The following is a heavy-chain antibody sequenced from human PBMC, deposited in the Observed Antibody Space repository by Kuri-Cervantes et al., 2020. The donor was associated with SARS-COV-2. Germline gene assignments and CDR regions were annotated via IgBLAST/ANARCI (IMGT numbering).Heavy chain of an antibody. J-gene: IGHJ6*02. CDR3: ARSYTAMDLRLLAYYYYGMDV. V-gene: IGHV3-48*01. D-gene: IGHD5-18*01. Sequence: GESLKISCAASGFAFNNYAMNWVRQAPGKGLEWVSYISGSSRTTFYAESVKGRFTISRDNAKNTLYLQMNSLRAEDTAVYYCARSYTAMDLRLLAYYYYGMDVWGQGTTVTVSS. CDR2: ISGSSRTT. CDR1: GFAFNNYA.